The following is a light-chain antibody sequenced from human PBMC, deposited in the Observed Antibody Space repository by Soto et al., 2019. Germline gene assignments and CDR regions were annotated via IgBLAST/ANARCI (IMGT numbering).Light chain of an antibody. CDR2: DAS. CDR3: QQRSKWWT. J-gene: IGKJ1*01. CDR1: QSVSSY. Sequence: EIVLTQSPATLSLSPGERATLSCRASQSVSSYLAWYQQKPGQAPRLLIYDASNRATDIPARFSGSVSGTDFTLTISSLEPEDFAVYYCQQRSKWWTFGQGTKVESK. V-gene: IGKV3-11*01.